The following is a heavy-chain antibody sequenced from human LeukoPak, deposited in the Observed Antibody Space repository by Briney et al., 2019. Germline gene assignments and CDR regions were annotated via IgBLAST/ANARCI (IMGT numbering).Heavy chain of an antibody. Sequence: PSETLSLTCAVYGVSFSGYYWSWIRQPPGKGLEWVGYIYYSGSTNYNPSLKSRVTIAVDTSKNQFSMKLSSVTAADSAVYYCASPYYDSSGPLDYWGQGTLVTVSS. D-gene: IGHD3-22*01. J-gene: IGHJ4*02. CDR2: IYYSGST. CDR1: GVSFSGYY. CDR3: ASPYYDSSGPLDY. V-gene: IGHV4-34*11.